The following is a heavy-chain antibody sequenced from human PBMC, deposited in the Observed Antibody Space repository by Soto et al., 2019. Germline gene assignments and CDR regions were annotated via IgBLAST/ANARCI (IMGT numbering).Heavy chain of an antibody. Sequence: EVQVVESGGGLVQPGGSLRLSCAASGFTFTNYWMHWVRQVPGEGLVWVSRIDNHGDGKSYGDFVKGRFAISRDNSKKTLYLQMNSLRVEDTAIYYCGTVFEKWGQGTMVTVSS. CDR1: GFTFTNYW. V-gene: IGHV3-74*01. CDR2: IDNHGDGK. J-gene: IGHJ3*02. CDR3: GTVFEK.